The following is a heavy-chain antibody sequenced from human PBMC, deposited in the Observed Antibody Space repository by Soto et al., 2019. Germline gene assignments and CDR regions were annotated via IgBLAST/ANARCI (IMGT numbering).Heavy chain of an antibody. D-gene: IGHD6-13*01. V-gene: IGHV3-23*01. CDR3: ASDLDVAAAGTEDWFDP. CDR2: ISGSGGST. Sequence: EGSLRLSCAASGFTFSSYATSWVRQAPGKGLEWVSAISGSGGSTYYADSVKGRFTISRDNSKNTLYLQMNSLRAEDTAVYYCASDLDVAAAGTEDWFDPWGQGTLVTVSS. CDR1: GFTFSSYA. J-gene: IGHJ5*02.